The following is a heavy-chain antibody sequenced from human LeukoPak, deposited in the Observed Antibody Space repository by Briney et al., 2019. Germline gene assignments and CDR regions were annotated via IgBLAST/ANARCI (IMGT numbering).Heavy chain of an antibody. CDR1: GYTFTSYG. CDR3: ASASIVGATTPRY. D-gene: IGHD1-26*01. Sequence: ASVTVSCKASGYTFTSYGISWVRQAPGQGLEWMGWISAYNGNTNYAQKFQGRVTMTRDMSTSTVYMELSSLRSEDTAVYYCASASIVGATTPRYWGQGTLVTVSS. J-gene: IGHJ4*02. V-gene: IGHV1-18*01. CDR2: ISAYNGNT.